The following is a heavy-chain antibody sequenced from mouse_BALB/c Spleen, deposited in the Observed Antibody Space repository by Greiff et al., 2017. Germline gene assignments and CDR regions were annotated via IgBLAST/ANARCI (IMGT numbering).Heavy chain of an antibody. J-gene: IGHJ3*01. Sequence: EVQGVESGGGLVQPGGSRKLSCAASGFTFSSFGMHWVRQAPEKGLEWVAYISSGSSTIYYADTVKGRFTIYRDNPKNTLFLQMTSLRSEDTAMYYCARSDYYGSSYDAWFAYWGQGTLVTVSA. CDR2: ISSGSSTI. D-gene: IGHD1-1*01. V-gene: IGHV5-17*02. CDR1: GFTFSSFG. CDR3: ARSDYYGSSYDAWFAY.